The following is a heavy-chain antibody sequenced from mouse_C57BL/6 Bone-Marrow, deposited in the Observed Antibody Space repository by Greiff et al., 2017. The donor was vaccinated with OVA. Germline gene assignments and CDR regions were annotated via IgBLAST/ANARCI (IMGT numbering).Heavy chain of an antibody. CDR3: ARYIRDYYGSSSYYYAMDY. Sequence: EVKLVESGGGLVQPGGSLSLSCAASGFTFTDYYMSWVRQPPGKALEWLGFIRNKANGYTTEYSASVKGRFTISRDNSQSILYLQMNALRAEDSATYYCARYIRDYYGSSSYYYAMDYWGQGTSVTVSS. CDR2: IRNKANGYTT. J-gene: IGHJ4*01. CDR1: GFTFTDYY. D-gene: IGHD1-1*01. V-gene: IGHV7-3*01.